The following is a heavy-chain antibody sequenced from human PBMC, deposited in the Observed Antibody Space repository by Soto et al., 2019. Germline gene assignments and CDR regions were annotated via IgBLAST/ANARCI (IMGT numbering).Heavy chain of an antibody. CDR3: TSAGQYCTSTTCRAY. V-gene: IGHV3-15*07. Sequence: EVQVVESGGGLVKPGGSLRLSCAASGFGFTNSWMNWVRQAPGKGLEWVGRIKSKNDGGTTDYAAPVQGRFTIPGDDSKTAIYLQMNSLKTEDTAGYYCTSAGQYCTSTTCRAYWGQGTPVTVSS. CDR2: IKSKNDGGTT. D-gene: IGHD2-2*01. CDR1: GFGFTNSW. J-gene: IGHJ4*02.